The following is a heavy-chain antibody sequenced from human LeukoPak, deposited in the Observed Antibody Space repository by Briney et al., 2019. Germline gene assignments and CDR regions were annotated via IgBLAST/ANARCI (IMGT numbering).Heavy chain of an antibody. CDR2: ISYDGSNK. D-gene: IGHD2-2*01. CDR1: GFTFSSYG. Sequence: GGSLRLSCAASGFTFSSYGMHWVRQAPGKGLEWAAVISYDGSNKYYADTVKGRFTISRDNSKNTLYLQMNSLRAEDTAVYYCAKDQARSWPAAISYYYYGMDVWGQGTTVTVSS. V-gene: IGHV3-30*18. J-gene: IGHJ6*02. CDR3: AKDQARSWPAAISYYYYGMDV.